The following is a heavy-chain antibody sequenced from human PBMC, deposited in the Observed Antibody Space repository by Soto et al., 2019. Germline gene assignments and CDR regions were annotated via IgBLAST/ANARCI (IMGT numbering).Heavy chain of an antibody. CDR3: ANDVSGYTTYYFDY. CDR1: GFTLAKYA. Sequence: GGSLRLSAAAPGFTLAKYAMHWVRQAPGKGLEWVAGINWKSGDIDYADSVKGRLTISRDNAVNSLYMQMTSLSAEDTAFYCCANDVSGYTTYYFDYWGQGTLVTVSS. J-gene: IGHJ4*02. CDR2: INWKSGDI. V-gene: IGHV3-9*01. D-gene: IGHD3-3*01.